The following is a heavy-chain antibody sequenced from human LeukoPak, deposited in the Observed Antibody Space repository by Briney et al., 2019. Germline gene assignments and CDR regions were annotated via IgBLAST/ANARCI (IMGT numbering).Heavy chain of an antibody. CDR2: IYHSGST. Sequence: SGTLSLTCAVSGGSISSSNWWRWVRQPPGEGLEWIGEIYHSGSTNYNPSLKSRVTISVDKSKNHFSLNMSSVTAADTAVYYCARWGVVGATSYVDYWGQGTLVTVSS. CDR1: GGSISSSNW. D-gene: IGHD1-26*01. V-gene: IGHV4-4*02. J-gene: IGHJ4*02. CDR3: ARWGVVGATSYVDY.